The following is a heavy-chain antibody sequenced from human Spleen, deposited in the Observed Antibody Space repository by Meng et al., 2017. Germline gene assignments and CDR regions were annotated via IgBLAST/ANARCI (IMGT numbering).Heavy chain of an antibody. V-gene: IGHV4-34*01. J-gene: IGHJ4*02. D-gene: IGHD4-11*01. CDR3: ARGPTTMAHDFDY. Sequence: QLKPGGGGLLKPSETLSLTCAVYGGSFSGYYWSWIRQPPGKGLEWIGEINHSGSTNYNPSLESRATISVDTSQNNLSLKLSSVTAADSAVYYCARGPTTMAHDFDYWGQGTLVTVSS. CDR1: GGSFSGYY. CDR2: INHSGST.